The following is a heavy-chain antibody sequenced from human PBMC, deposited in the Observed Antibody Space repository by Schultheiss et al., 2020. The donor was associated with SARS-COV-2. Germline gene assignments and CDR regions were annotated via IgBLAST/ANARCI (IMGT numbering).Heavy chain of an antibody. J-gene: IGHJ6*02. CDR2: INPNSGGT. D-gene: IGHD3-16*01. CDR3: ARVGGGGYYYYYGMDV. Sequence: ASVKVSCKASGGTFSSYAISWVRQAPGQGLEWMGWINPNSGGTNYAQKFQGRVTMTRDTSTSTVYMELSSLRSEDTAVYYCARVGGGGYYYYYGMDVWGQGTTVTVSS. V-gene: IGHV1-8*02. CDR1: GGTFSSYA.